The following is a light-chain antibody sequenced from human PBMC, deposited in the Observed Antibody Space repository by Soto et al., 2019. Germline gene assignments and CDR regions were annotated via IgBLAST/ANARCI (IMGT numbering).Light chain of an antibody. Sequence: DIQMTQSPSSLSASVGDRVTITCQASQDISNYLNWYQQKPGKAPKLLIYDASNLETGVPSRFSGSGSGTDFTFTISSLQPEENATYYCQQYDNLLFTFGPGTKVDIK. V-gene: IGKV1-33*01. J-gene: IGKJ3*01. CDR1: QDISNY. CDR3: QQYDNLLFT. CDR2: DAS.